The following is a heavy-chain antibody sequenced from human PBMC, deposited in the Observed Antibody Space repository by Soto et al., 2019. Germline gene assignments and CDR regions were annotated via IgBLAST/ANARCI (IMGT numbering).Heavy chain of an antibody. CDR1: GFSFSTSAVG. Sequence: QITLTESGPTLVKPTQTLTLTCTFSGFSFSTSAVGVGWIRQPPGKALEWLALIYWDDDKRYSPFLKSRLTINTDTSQNQVVITMTNIAPVDTGTYYCAPLYWAASGTRYYFDYWGQGTLVTVSS. D-gene: IGHD6-13*01. J-gene: IGHJ4*02. CDR2: IYWDDDK. CDR3: APLYWAASGTRYYFDY. V-gene: IGHV2-5*02.